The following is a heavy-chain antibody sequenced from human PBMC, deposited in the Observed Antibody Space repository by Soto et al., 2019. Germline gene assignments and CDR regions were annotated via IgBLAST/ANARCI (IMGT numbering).Heavy chain of an antibody. D-gene: IGHD3-10*01. CDR1: GGSISSGDYY. V-gene: IGHV4-30-4*01. Sequence: SETLPLTCTVSGGSISSGDYYWSWIRQPPGKGLEWIGYIYYSGSTYYNPSLKSRVTISVDTSKNQFSLKLSSVTAADTAVYYCARGVYGSGSFNYWYFDLWGRGTLVTVSS. J-gene: IGHJ2*01. CDR3: ARGVYGSGSFNYWYFDL. CDR2: IYYSGST.